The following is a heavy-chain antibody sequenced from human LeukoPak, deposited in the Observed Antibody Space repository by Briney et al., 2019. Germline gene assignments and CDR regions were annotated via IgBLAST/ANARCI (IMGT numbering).Heavy chain of an antibody. J-gene: IGHJ4*02. Sequence: GASVKVSCKASGYTFTSYGISWVRQAPGQGLEWMGWISAYNGNTNYAQKLQGRVTMTTDTSTSTAYMELRSLRSDDTAVYYCARIRVLGYSSGWYSDYWGQGTLVTVSS. CDR2: ISAYNGNT. D-gene: IGHD6-19*01. CDR1: GYTFTSYG. CDR3: ARIRVLGYSSGWYSDY. V-gene: IGHV1-18*01.